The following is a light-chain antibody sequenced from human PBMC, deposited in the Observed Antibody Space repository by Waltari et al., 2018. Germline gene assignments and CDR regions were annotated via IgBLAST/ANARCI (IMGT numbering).Light chain of an antibody. CDR1: QSVSRA. V-gene: IGKV3-20*01. J-gene: IGKJ1*01. Sequence: EIVLTQSPGTLSLSPGERVTLSCRVSQSVSRALAWYQQKPGQAPRLLIYGASNRATGIPDRFSGSGSGTDFSLTISRLEPEDFAVYYCQHYVRLPVTFGQGTKVEIK. CDR2: GAS. CDR3: QHYVRLPVT.